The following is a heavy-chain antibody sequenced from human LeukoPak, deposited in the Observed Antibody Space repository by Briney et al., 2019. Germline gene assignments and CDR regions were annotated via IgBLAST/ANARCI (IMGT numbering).Heavy chain of an antibody. Sequence: GGSLRLSCAASGFIFSSYGIHWVRQAPGKGLEWVAFIRYDGSKKYYADSVKGRFIISRDNAKNTLYLQMNSLRAEDTGVCYCAKENSSGFLFWGQGTLVTVSS. CDR1: GFIFSSYG. D-gene: IGHD6-19*01. V-gene: IGHV3-30*02. J-gene: IGHJ4*02. CDR2: IRYDGSKK. CDR3: AKENSSGFLF.